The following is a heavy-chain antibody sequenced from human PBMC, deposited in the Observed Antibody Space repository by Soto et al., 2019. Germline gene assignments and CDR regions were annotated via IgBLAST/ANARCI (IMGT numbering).Heavy chain of an antibody. CDR1: GGSISSYY. D-gene: IGHD2-2*02. CDR3: ARSRGYCSSTSCYSSFRYYYYMDV. J-gene: IGHJ6*03. V-gene: IGHV4-59*01. Sequence: QVQLQESGPGLVKPSETLSLTCTVSGGSISSYYWSWIRQPPGKGLEWIGYIYYSGSTNYNPSLKSRVTISVDTSKNQFSLKLSSVTAADTAVYYCARSRGYCSSTSCYSSFRYYYYMDVWGKGTTVTVSS. CDR2: IYYSGST.